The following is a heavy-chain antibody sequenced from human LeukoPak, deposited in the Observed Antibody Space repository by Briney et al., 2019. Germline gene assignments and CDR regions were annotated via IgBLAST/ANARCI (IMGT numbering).Heavy chain of an antibody. D-gene: IGHD1-1*01. J-gene: IGHJ4*02. Sequence: GGSLRLSCVGSGFPFRTQWMHWVRQAPGKGLVWVSNINGDGSSINYADLVKGRFTISRDNVKNTLYLDMNSLRVEDTAVYYCAGSTGTLDYWGQGALVTVSS. CDR2: INGDGSSI. V-gene: IGHV3-74*01. CDR1: GFPFRTQW. CDR3: AGSTGTLDY.